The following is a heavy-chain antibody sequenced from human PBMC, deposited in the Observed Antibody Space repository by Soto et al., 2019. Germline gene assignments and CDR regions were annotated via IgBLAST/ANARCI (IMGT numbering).Heavy chain of an antibody. CDR3: ARTSDY. V-gene: IGHV3-30-3*01. CDR1: GFTFSSYA. CDR2: ISYDGSNK. J-gene: IGHJ4*02. Sequence: QVQLVESGGGVVQPGRSLRLSCAASGFTFSSYAMHWVRQAPGKGLEWVAVISYDGSNKYYADSVKGRFTISRDNSKNTLYLHMNSLRAEDTAVYYCARTSDYWGQGTLVTVSS.